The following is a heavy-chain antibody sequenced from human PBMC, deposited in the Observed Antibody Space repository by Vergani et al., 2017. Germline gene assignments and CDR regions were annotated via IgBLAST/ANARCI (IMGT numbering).Heavy chain of an antibody. Sequence: QLQLQESGPGLVKPSETLSLTCTVSGDSIISSSYYWGWIRQPPGKGLEWIGSINYSGSTYNNPSLKSRVTISVDTSKNQFSLKLSSVTAADTAVYYCARADSSSWGYYFDYWGQGTLVTVSS. CDR1: GDSIISSSYY. CDR3: ARADSSSWGYYFDY. D-gene: IGHD6-13*01. V-gene: IGHV4-39*01. CDR2: INYSGST. J-gene: IGHJ4*02.